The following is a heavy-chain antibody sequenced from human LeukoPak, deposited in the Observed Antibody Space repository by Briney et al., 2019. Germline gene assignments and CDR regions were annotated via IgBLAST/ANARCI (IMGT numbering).Heavy chain of an antibody. J-gene: IGHJ5*02. CDR2: INPNSGGT. D-gene: IGHD3-22*01. CDR1: GYTFTDYY. V-gene: IGHV1-2*02. CDR3: ARGRGYYDSSGYDNWFDP. Sequence: ASVKVSCKASGYTFTDYYMHWVRQAPGQGLEWMGWINPNSGGTNYAQKFQGRVTMTRDTSVSTVYMKLSRLRSDDTAVYYCARGRGYYDSSGYDNWFDPWGQGTLVTVSS.